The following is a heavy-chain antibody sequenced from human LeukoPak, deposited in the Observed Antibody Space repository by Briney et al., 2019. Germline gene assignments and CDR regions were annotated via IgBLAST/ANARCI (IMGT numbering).Heavy chain of an antibody. Sequence: GGSLRLSCAASGFTFITYWMHWVRQAPGKGLVWVSRINNDGSNRNYADSVKGRFTISRDNAKNTLYLQMNSLRAEDTAVYYCARSLRYFGYYFDYWGQGTLVTVSS. CDR2: INNDGSNR. CDR3: ARSLRYFGYYFDY. CDR1: GFTFITYW. V-gene: IGHV3-74*01. D-gene: IGHD3-9*01. J-gene: IGHJ4*02.